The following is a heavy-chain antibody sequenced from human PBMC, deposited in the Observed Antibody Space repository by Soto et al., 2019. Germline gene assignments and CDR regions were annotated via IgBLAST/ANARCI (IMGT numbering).Heavy chain of an antibody. CDR2: IRSKAYGGTT. CDR3: TRDLNYDSSGYALYYYYGMDV. J-gene: IGHJ6*02. CDR1: GFTFGDYA. V-gene: IGHV3-49*03. Sequence: GGSLRLSCTASGFTFGDYAMSWFRQAPGKGLEWVVFIRSKAYGGTTEYAASVKGRFTISRDDSKSIAYLQMNSLKTEDTAVYYCTRDLNYDSSGYALYYYYGMDVWGQGTTVTVSS. D-gene: IGHD3-22*01.